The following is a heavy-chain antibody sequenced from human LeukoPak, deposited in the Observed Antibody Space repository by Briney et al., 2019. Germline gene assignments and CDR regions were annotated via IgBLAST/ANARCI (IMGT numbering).Heavy chain of an antibody. V-gene: IGHV4-59*01. Sequence: SETLSLTCTVSGGSISSYYWSWIRPPAGKGLEYIGYIYYSGSTNYNPSLKSRVTMSVDTSKNQFSLKVRSVTAADTAVYYCARGTMMVGPWGQGTLVTVSS. J-gene: IGHJ5*02. CDR1: GGSISSYY. D-gene: IGHD3-22*01. CDR3: ARGTMMVGP. CDR2: IYYSGST.